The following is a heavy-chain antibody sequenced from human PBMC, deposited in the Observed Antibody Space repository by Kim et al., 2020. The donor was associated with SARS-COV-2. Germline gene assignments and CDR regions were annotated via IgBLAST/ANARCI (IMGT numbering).Heavy chain of an antibody. CDR3: AREAAHTAPDF. D-gene: IGHD4-17*01. V-gene: IGHV1-46*01. CDR2: ST. J-gene: IGHJ4*02. Sequence: STRLEQKFQGRVTMISDTSTSTVYMELSSLTSDDTAVYFCAREAAHTAPDFWGQGTLVTVSS.